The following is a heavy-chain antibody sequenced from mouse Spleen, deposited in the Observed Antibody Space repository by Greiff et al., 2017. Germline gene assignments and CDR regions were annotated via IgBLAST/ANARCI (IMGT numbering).Heavy chain of an antibody. V-gene: IGHV5-9*04. Sequence: DVKLVESGGGLVKLGGSLKVSCAASGFTFSSYAMSWVRQTPEKRLEWVATISTGGGNTYYLDTVKGRFTISRDNAKNTLYLQMSSLKSEDTAMYYCARLFGDYVWAMDYWGQGTSVTVSS. J-gene: IGHJ4*01. D-gene: IGHD2-13*01. CDR3: ARLFGDYVWAMDY. CDR1: GFTFSSYA. CDR2: ISTGGGNT.